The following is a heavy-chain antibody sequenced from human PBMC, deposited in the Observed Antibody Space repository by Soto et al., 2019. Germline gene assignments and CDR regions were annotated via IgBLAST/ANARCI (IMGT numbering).Heavy chain of an antibody. J-gene: IGHJ6*02. CDR1: GYTFTGYY. CDR2: INPNSGGT. Sequence: QVQLVQSGAEVKKPGASVKVSCKASGYTFTGYYMHWVRQAPGQGLEWMGWINPNSGGTNYAQQFQGRVTMTRDTSISTAYMELSRLRSDDTAVYYCASSSPYYYYGMDVWGQGTTVTVSS. CDR3: ASSSPYYYYGMDV. D-gene: IGHD6-13*01. V-gene: IGHV1-2*02.